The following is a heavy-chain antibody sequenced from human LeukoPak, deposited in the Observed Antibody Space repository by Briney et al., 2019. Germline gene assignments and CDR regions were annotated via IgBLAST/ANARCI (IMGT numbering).Heavy chain of an antibody. Sequence: PGGSLRLSCAASGFTFSSYSMNWVRQAPGKGLEWVSSISSSSSYIYYADSVKGRFTISRDNAKNSLYLQMNSLRAEDTAVYYCGRDRPGAAPGVDYWGQGNLVTVSS. CDR2: ISSSSSYI. CDR1: GFTFSSYS. J-gene: IGHJ4*02. D-gene: IGHD6-13*01. V-gene: IGHV3-21*01. CDR3: GRDRPGAAPGVDY.